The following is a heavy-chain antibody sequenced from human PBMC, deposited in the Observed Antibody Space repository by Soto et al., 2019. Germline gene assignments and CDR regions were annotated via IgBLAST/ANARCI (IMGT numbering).Heavy chain of an antibody. Sequence: EVQLVESGGGLVQPGGSLRLSCAASGFTFSSYSMNWVRQAPGKGLEWVSYISSSSSTIYYADSVKGRFTISRDNAKNSLYLQMNSLRDEDTAVYYCARANIGAVVTGKVLYYGMDVWGQVTTVTVSS. CDR3: ARANIGAVVTGKVLYYGMDV. V-gene: IGHV3-48*02. D-gene: IGHD2-8*02. J-gene: IGHJ6*02. CDR2: ISSSSSTI. CDR1: GFTFSSYS.